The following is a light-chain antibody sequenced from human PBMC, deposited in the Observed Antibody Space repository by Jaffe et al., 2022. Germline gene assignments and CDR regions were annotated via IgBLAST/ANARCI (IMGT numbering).Light chain of an antibody. V-gene: IGKV3-15*01. CDR1: QNIASN. J-gene: IGKJ2*01. CDR2: GAS. CDR3: QHYNNWPYT. Sequence: IIMTQSPASLSVSPGERATLSCRASQNIASNLAWYQQKPGQAPRLLIYGASTRATGIPARFSGSGSGTQFTLTISSLQSEDVAIYYCQHYNNWPYTFGQGTKLEIE.